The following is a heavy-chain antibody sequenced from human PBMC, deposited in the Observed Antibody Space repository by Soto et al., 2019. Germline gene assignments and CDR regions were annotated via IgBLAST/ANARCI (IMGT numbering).Heavy chain of an antibody. Sequence: QVQLQESGPGLVKPSETLSLTCTVSGGSLSSGSYYWSWIRQPPGKGLEWIGYIYYSGSTSYNPHLTSRVTMSVDKSKNQFSLKLSSVPPADTAVYYCARDGNGYNYWGQGILVPVSS. CDR1: GGSLSSGSYY. D-gene: IGHD5-12*01. CDR2: IYYSGST. V-gene: IGHV4-61*01. J-gene: IGHJ4*02. CDR3: ARDGNGYNY.